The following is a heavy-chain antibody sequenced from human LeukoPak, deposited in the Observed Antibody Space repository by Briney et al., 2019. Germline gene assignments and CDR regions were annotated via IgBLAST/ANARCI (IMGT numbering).Heavy chain of an antibody. CDR2: ITGSGGNR. CDR3: AKDPNGDYIGAFDFQR. J-gene: IGHJ1*01. D-gene: IGHD4-17*01. CDR1: GFTFSNYA. Sequence: PGGSLRLSCAGSGFTFSNYAMIWVRQAPGKGWEWVSAITGSGGNRFYAGSVKGRFTISRDNSRNTLYLQMNSLRGDDTAVYYCAKDPNGDYIGAFDFQRWGQGTQVTVSS. V-gene: IGHV3-23*01.